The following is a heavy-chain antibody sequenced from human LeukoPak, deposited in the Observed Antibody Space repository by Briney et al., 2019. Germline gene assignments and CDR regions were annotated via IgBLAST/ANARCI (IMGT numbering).Heavy chain of an antibody. J-gene: IGHJ4*02. CDR3: ARGASIRYFALMVKYYFDY. CDR2: INSSSSYI. CDR1: GFTFSSYS. D-gene: IGHD3-9*01. V-gene: IGHV3-21*01. Sequence: GGSLRLSCAASGFTFSSYSMNWVRQAPGKGLEWVSSINSSSSYIYYADSVKGRFTISRDNAKNSLYLQMNSLRAEDTAVYYCARGASIRYFALMVKYYFDYWGQGTLVTVSS.